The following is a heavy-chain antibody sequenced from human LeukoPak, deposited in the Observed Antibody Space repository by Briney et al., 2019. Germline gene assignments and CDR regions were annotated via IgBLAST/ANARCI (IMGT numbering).Heavy chain of an antibody. CDR3: ARDHGKPGIAVAGGDY. J-gene: IGHJ4*02. CDR2: IYYSGST. CDR1: GGSISSGDYY. V-gene: IGHV4-30-4*08. Sequence: PSQTLSLTCTVSGGSISSGDYYWSWIRQPPGKGLEWIGYIYYSGSTYYNPSFKSRVTISVDTSKNQFSLKLSSVTAADTAVYYCARDHGKPGIAVAGGDYWGQGTLVTVSS. D-gene: IGHD6-19*01.